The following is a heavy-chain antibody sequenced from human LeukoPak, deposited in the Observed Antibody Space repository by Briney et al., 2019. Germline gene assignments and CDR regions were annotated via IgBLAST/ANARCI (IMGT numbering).Heavy chain of an antibody. CDR2: INHSGST. CDR1: GGFLSGYY. V-gene: IGHV4-34*01. CDR3: ARVGVIGIYY. D-gene: IGHD3-10*01. J-gene: IGHJ4*02. Sequence: SETLSLTCAVYGGFLSGYYWNWIRQPPGKGLEWIGEINHSGSTNYNPFLKSRVTISVDTSKNQISLKLISVTAADTAVYYCARVGVIGIYYWGQGTLVTVSS.